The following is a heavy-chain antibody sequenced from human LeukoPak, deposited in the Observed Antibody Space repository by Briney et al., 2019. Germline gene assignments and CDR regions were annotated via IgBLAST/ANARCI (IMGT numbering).Heavy chain of an antibody. J-gene: IGHJ3*02. D-gene: IGHD6-6*01. CDR2: INPNSGGT. Sequence: ASVKVSCKASGYTFTGYYMHWVRQTPGQGLEWMGWINPNSGGTNYAQKFQGRVTMTRDTSISTAYMELSRLRSDDTAVYYCASSLAARPAFDIWGQGTMVTVSS. V-gene: IGHV1-2*02. CDR1: GYTFTGYY. CDR3: ASSLAARPAFDI.